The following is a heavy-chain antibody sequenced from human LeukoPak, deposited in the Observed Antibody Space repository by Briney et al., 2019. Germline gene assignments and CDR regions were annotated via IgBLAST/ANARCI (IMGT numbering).Heavy chain of an antibody. Sequence: GGSLRLSCAASGFTVSSNYMNWVRQAPGKGLEWVSYISSSSSTIYYADSVKGRFTISRDNAKNSLYLQMNSLRDEDTAVYYCARESQQWLAIDAFDIWGQGTMVTVSS. CDR3: ARESQQWLAIDAFDI. J-gene: IGHJ3*02. CDR2: ISSSSSTI. V-gene: IGHV3-48*02. CDR1: GFTVSSNY. D-gene: IGHD6-19*01.